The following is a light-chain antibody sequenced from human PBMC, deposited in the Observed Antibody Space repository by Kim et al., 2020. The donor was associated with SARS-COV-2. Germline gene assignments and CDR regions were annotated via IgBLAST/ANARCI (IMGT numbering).Light chain of an antibody. Sequence: PGQTASSTCPGDKMGDKYACWYQQKPGQSPVFVIYKNTKRTSGIPERFSGSNSGNTATLTISGTQAMDEADYYCQAWDSSTFYVVFGGGTQLTVL. CDR2: KNT. CDR3: QAWDSSTFYVV. CDR1: KMGDKY. V-gene: IGLV3-1*01. J-gene: IGLJ2*01.